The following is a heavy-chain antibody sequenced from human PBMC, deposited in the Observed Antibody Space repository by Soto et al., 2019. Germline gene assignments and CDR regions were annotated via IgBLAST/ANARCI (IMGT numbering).Heavy chain of an antibody. V-gene: IGHV1-18*01. D-gene: IGHD5-18*01. Sequence: ASVKVSCKASGYTFTSYGISWVRQAPGQGLEWMGWISAYNGNTNYAQKLQGRVTMTTDTSTSTAYMELRSLRSDDTAVYYCARYRAMVNYYYYGMDVWGQGTTVTV. CDR2: ISAYNGNT. CDR1: GYTFTSYG. J-gene: IGHJ6*02. CDR3: ARYRAMVNYYYYGMDV.